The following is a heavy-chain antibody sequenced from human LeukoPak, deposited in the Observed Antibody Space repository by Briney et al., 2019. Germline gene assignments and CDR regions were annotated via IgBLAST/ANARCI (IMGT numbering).Heavy chain of an antibody. CDR1: GGSISSYY. CDR2: IYYSGST. V-gene: IGHV4-59*01. Sequence: SETLSLTCTVSGGSISSYYWSWIRQHPGKGLEWIGYIYYSGSTSYNPSLKSRVTISVATSKNQFSLKLSSVTAADTAVYYCARESGGGYCSGGSCYHVFDYWGQGTLVTVSS. D-gene: IGHD2-15*01. CDR3: ARESGGGYCSGGSCYHVFDY. J-gene: IGHJ4*02.